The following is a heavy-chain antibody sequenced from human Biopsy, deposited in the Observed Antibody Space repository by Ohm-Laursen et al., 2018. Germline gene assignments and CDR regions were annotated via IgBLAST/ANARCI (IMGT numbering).Heavy chain of an antibody. V-gene: IGHV4-34*01. CDR1: GGSFSGYD. CDR3: ARGPYGDNAGAFDV. Sequence: SDTLSLTCAVDGGSFSGYDWTWIRQPPAKGLERVGEFSHTGTTIYNPSLKSRLIISAVKTKNHTSLRLTSVNAADTATYFCARGPYGDNAGAFDVWGQGTVVTVSS. D-gene: IGHD2-21*02. J-gene: IGHJ3*01. CDR2: FSHTGTT.